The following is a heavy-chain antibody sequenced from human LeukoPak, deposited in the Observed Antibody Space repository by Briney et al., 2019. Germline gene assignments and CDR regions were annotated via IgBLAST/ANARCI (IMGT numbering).Heavy chain of an antibody. V-gene: IGHV1-2*02. CDR1: GYTFTRFG. CDR3: ARVLGSRVDP. CDR2: INPNSGET. Sequence: DSVKVSCKASGYTFTRFGISWVRQAPGQGLEWMGWINPNSGETNYAPKFQGRVTMTRDTSISTAYMEVTRLTSDDTAIYYCARVLGSRVDPWGQGTLVTVSS. J-gene: IGHJ5*02.